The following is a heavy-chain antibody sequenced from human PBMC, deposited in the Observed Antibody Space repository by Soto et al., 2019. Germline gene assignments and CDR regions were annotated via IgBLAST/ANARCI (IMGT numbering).Heavy chain of an antibody. V-gene: IGHV1-69*13. CDR1: GYTFTGYY. J-gene: IGHJ3*02. Sequence: SVKVSCKASGYTFTGYYMHGVRQAPGQGLEWMGGIIPIFGTANYAQKFQGRVTITADESTSTAYMELSSLRSEDTAVYYCARGRTTRAPEAFDIWGQGTMVTVSS. CDR3: ARGRTTRAPEAFDI. CDR2: IIPIFGTA. D-gene: IGHD1-1*01.